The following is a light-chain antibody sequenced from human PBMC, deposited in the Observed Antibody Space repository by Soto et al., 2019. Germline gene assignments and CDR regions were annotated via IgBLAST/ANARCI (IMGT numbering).Light chain of an antibody. CDR1: SSDVGGYNY. Sequence: QSALTQPASVSGSPGQSITISCTGTSSDVGGYNYVSWYQQHPGKAPKLMIYDVSNRPSGVSNRFSGSKSGNTASLTISGLQAEDEADYDGSSYTSSSTLYVFGPGTKVTVL. CDR2: DVS. V-gene: IGLV2-14*01. J-gene: IGLJ1*01. CDR3: SSYTSSSTLYV.